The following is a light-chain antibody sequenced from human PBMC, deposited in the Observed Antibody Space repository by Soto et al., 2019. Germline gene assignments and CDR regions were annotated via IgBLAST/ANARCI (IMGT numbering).Light chain of an antibody. CDR2: SNN. V-gene: IGLV1-44*01. CDR3: AAWDHSLNGLYV. Sequence: QSVLTQPPSASGTPGQRVTISCSGSSSNIGSYTVNWYQQLPGTAPELFIYSNNQRPSGVPDRFSGSKSGTSASLAISGLQSEDEADYYCAAWDHSLNGLYVFGTGTKVTVL. CDR1: SSNIGSYT. J-gene: IGLJ1*01.